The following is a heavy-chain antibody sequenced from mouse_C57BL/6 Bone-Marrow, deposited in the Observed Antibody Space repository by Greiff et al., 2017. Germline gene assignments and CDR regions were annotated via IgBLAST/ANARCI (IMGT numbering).Heavy chain of an antibody. J-gene: IGHJ2*01. CDR3: ARDNFDY. CDR1: GYSFTGYY. V-gene: IGHV1-42*01. Sequence: EVQLKQSGPELVKPGASVKISCKASGYSFTGYYMNWVKQSPEKSLEWIGEINPSTGGTTYNQKFKAKATLTVDKSSSTAYMQLKSLTSEDSAVYYCARDNFDYWGQGTTLTVSS. CDR2: INPSTGGT.